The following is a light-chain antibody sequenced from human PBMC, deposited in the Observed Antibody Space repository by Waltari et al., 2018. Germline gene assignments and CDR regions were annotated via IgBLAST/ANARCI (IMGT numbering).Light chain of an antibody. J-gene: IGKJ1*01. CDR3: QQSGTFPPT. Sequence: DIRMTQSPSSVSASVGDRVTTPCRASQDITTWLAWYHQKPGNAPRLLIYHASGLQSGVPSRFSGSGSGTDFTLTISSLQPEDFATYSCQQSGTFPPTFGPGTKVEI. CDR2: HAS. CDR1: QDITTW. V-gene: IGKV1-12*01.